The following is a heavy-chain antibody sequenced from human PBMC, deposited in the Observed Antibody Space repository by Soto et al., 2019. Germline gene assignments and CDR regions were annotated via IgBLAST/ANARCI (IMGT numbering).Heavy chain of an antibody. CDR3: ARKYCSGGSCYENWFDP. V-gene: IGHV4-59*08. D-gene: IGHD2-15*01. CDR1: GGSISTYY. CDR2: IYYSGST. J-gene: IGHJ5*02. Sequence: SETLSLTCTVSGGSISTYYWSWIRQPPGKGLEWIGYIYYSGSTNYNPSLKSRVTISVDTSKNQFSLKLSSVTAADTAVYYCARKYCSGGSCYENWFDPWGQGNLVTVS.